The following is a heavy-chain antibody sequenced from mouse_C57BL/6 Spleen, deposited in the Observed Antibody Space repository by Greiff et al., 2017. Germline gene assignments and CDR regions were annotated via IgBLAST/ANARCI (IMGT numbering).Heavy chain of an antibody. CDR1: GFTFSDYY. J-gene: IGHJ1*03. CDR2: INYDGSST. Sequence: EVKLVESEGGLVQPGSSMKLSCTASGFTFSDYYMAWVRQVPEKGLEWVANINYDGSSTYYLDSLKSRFIISRDNAKNILYLQMSSLKSEDTATYYCARESVIATVVAHWYFDVWVTGTTVTVSS. D-gene: IGHD1-1*01. V-gene: IGHV5-16*01. CDR3: ARESVIATVVAHWYFDV.